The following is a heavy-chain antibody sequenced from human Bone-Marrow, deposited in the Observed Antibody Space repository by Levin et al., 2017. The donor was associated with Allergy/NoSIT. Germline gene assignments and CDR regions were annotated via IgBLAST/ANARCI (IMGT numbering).Heavy chain of an antibody. D-gene: IGHD2-21*02. Sequence: GGSLRLSCEVSGFAFNNYAMTWVRQTPGKGLEWVSAISGTSTNTFYADSVKGRFTISRDNSKNTLFLQMNSLRAEDTGVYFCAKQAVTPTHFDFWGQGALVTVSS. CDR2: ISGTSTNT. CDR3: AKQAVTPTHFDF. J-gene: IGHJ4*02. V-gene: IGHV3-23*01. CDR1: GFAFNNYA.